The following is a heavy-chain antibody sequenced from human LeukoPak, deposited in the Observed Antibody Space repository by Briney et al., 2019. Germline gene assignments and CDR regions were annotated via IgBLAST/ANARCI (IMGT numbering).Heavy chain of an antibody. D-gene: IGHD1-7*01. J-gene: IGHJ4*02. Sequence: SETLSLTCTVSGGSISSYYWSWIRQPAGKGLEWIGRIYTSGSTNYNPSLKSRVTMSVDTSKNQFSLKLSSVTAADTAVYYCARSSSHYNWNSYFDYWGQGTLVTVSS. CDR2: IYTSGST. V-gene: IGHV4-4*07. CDR1: GGSISSYY. CDR3: ARSSSHYNWNSYFDY.